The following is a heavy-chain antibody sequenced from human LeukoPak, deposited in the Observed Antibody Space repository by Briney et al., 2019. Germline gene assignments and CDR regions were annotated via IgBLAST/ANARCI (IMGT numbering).Heavy chain of an antibody. D-gene: IGHD3-10*01. CDR2: ISGSGGST. J-gene: IGHJ4*02. Sequence: GGSLRLSCAASGFTFSSYAMSWVRQAPGKGLEWVSAISGSGGSTYYADSVKGRFTISRDNSQNTLYLQMNSLRAEDTAVYYCAKKPPITMVRGGEPYWGQGTLVTVSS. CDR1: GFTFSSYA. CDR3: AKKPPITMVRGGEPY. V-gene: IGHV3-23*01.